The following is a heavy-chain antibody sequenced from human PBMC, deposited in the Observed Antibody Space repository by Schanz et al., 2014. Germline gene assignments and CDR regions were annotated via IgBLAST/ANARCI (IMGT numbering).Heavy chain of an antibody. D-gene: IGHD1-26*01. V-gene: IGHV4-59*08. CDR2: IFFSGST. CDR3: ARLGVGDKAYYYYGTDV. J-gene: IGHJ6*02. Sequence: QVQLQESGPGLVKPSETLSLTCTVSGVSIGGYYWSWIRQPPGKGLEWIGYIFFSGSTTYNPSFSSEGTKPVDMSKTEFARTLSSVPAADTAVYYCARLGVGDKAYYYYGTDVWGQGTTVLVSS. CDR1: GVSIGGYY.